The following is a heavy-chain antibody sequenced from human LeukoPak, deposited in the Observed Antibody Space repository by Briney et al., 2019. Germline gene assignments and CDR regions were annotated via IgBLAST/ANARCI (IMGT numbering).Heavy chain of an antibody. Sequence: GASVKVSCKASGYTFTSYYMHWVRQAPGQGLEWMGIINPSGGSTSYAQKFQGRVTMTRDMSTSTVYMELSSLRSEDTAVYYCARAINDNTAGYYFDYWGQGALVTVSS. J-gene: IGHJ4*02. CDR2: INPSGGST. D-gene: IGHD5-18*01. CDR1: GYTFTSYY. CDR3: ARAINDNTAGYYFDY. V-gene: IGHV1-46*01.